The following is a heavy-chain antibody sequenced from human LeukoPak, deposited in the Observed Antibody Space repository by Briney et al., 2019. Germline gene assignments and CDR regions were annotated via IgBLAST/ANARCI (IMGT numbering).Heavy chain of an antibody. J-gene: IGHJ6*03. Sequence: SETLSLTCAVYGGSFSGYYWSWIRQPPGKGLEWIGYIYYSGSTNYNPSLKSRVTISVDTSKNQFSLKLSSVTAADTAVYYCARDRYYYDSSGYEDYYYYYMDVWGKGTTVTISS. V-gene: IGHV4-59*01. CDR1: GGSFSGYY. CDR3: ARDRYYYDSSGYEDYYYYYMDV. CDR2: IYYSGST. D-gene: IGHD3-22*01.